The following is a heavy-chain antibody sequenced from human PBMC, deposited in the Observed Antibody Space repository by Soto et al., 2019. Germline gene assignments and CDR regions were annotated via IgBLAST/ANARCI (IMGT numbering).Heavy chain of an antibody. D-gene: IGHD1-26*01. CDR1: GFAFSNAW. CDR3: TAETIVGATTQDY. Sequence: EVQLVESGGGLVKPGGSLRLSCAASGFAFSNAWMNWVRQAPGKGLEWVGRIPDKSDGTTVYAAHVKGRFSISRDDSRNPLYLQMNSLKTEDAAVYYCTAETIVGATTQDYWGQGTLVTVSS. CDR2: IPDKSDGTT. J-gene: IGHJ4*02. V-gene: IGHV3-15*07.